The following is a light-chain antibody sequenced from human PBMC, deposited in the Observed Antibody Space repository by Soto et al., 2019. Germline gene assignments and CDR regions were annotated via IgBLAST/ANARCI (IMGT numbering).Light chain of an antibody. J-gene: IGKJ1*01. Sequence: DTVMTQSRDSLAVSLGERSTINCKSRQIVXYSANNKNCLAWYQQKPGQPPKLLIYWASNRESGVPDRFSGSGSGTDFTLTISSLQAEDVAVYYCQQYLGIPRTFGQGTKVDIK. CDR3: QQYLGIPRT. CDR1: QIVXYSANNKNC. CDR2: WAS. V-gene: IGKV4-1*01.